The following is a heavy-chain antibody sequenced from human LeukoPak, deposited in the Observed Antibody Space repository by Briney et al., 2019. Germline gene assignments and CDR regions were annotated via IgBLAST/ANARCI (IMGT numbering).Heavy chain of an antibody. CDR1: GGSITSSSYY. J-gene: IGHJ4*02. Sequence: SETLSLTCTVSGGSITSSSYYWGWIRQPPGKGLEWIGTFYYSGSTYYNPSLKSRVTISVDTSKNQYSLKLSSVSAADTAVYYCASASSSWSYFAYWGQGTLVTVSS. CDR2: FYYSGST. D-gene: IGHD6-13*01. V-gene: IGHV4-39*01. CDR3: ASASSSWSYFAY.